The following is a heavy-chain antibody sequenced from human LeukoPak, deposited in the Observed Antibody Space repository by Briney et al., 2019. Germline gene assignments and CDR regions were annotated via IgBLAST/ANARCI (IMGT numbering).Heavy chain of an antibody. D-gene: IGHD3-10*01. CDR1: GFSLSTSGVG. Sequence: SGPTLVKPTQTLTLTCTFSGFSLSTSGVGVGWIRQPPGKALEWLALIYWDDDKRYRPSLKSRLTITKDTSKNQVVLTMTNMDPVDTATYYCAHMARFDGELLYYFDYWGQGTLVTVSS. CDR3: AHMARFDGELLYYFDY. J-gene: IGHJ4*02. CDR2: IYWDDDK. V-gene: IGHV2-5*02.